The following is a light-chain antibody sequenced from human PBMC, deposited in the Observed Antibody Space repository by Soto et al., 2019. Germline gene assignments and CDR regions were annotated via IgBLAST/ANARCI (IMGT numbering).Light chain of an antibody. CDR3: SSYSATNALG. CDR2: EVT. Sequence: QSALTQPASVSGSPGQSITISCTGTSSDVGDYPYVSWYQQHPGRVPKLIIYEVTNRPSGITSRFSGSKSQNTASLTISGLQAEDEADYYCSSYSATNALGFGSGTKVTVL. CDR1: SSDVGDYPY. J-gene: IGLJ1*01. V-gene: IGLV2-14*01.